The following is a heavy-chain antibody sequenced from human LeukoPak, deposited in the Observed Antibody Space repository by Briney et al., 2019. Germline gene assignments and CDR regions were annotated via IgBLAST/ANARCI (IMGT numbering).Heavy chain of an antibody. D-gene: IGHD2-2*01. V-gene: IGHV3-74*01. CDR1: GFTFSKFW. Sequence: GGSLRLSCALSGFTFSKFWMNWVRLAPGKGLVWVSRISADGRTTDYADSVRGRFSISRDNAKNTVYLQMNSLRAEDTAVYYCARYCGSSRCLYYYHMDVWGKGTTVTVSS. CDR2: ISADGRTT. J-gene: IGHJ6*03. CDR3: ARYCGSSRCLYYYHMDV.